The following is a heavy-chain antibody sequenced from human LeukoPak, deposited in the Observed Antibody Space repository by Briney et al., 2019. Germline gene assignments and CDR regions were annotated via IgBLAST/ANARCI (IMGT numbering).Heavy chain of an antibody. V-gene: IGHV4-39*01. Sequence: SETLSLTCTVSGGSISSHTYYWAWIRQPPGQELEWIKTIHYSGSTYDNPSLKSRFNMSVDTSKNQFFLKLSSVTAADTAVYYCARLGGYHDPPDYWGQGTLVTVSS. CDR2: IHYSGST. D-gene: IGHD3-16*02. CDR3: ARLGGYHDPPDY. J-gene: IGHJ4*02. CDR1: GGSISSHTYY.